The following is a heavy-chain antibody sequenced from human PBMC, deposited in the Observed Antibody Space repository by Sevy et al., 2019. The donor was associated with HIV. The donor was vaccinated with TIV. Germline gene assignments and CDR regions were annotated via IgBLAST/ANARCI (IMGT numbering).Heavy chain of an antibody. CDR1: GYNFAAHW. J-gene: IGHJ3*01. CDR3: ARGGHLPLDAFDL. V-gene: IGHV5-51*01. Sequence: GESLKISCRASGYNFAAHWIGWVRPMPGKGLEWMGILFPGNSDIRSLQRHVTVSVEKSINTAYLQWANLGASDSAMYFCARGGHLPLDAFDLWGPGTKVTVSS. D-gene: IGHD2-15*01. CDR2: LFPGNSDI.